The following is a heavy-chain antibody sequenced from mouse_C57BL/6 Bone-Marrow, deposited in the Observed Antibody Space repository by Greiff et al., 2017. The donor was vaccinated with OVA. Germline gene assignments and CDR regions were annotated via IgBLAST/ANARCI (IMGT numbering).Heavy chain of an antibody. V-gene: IGHV1-55*01. D-gene: IGHD2-3*01. CDR1: GYTFTSYW. CDR2: IYPGSGST. Sequence: VQLQQPGAELVKPGASVKMSCKASGYTFTSYWITWVKQRPGQGLEWIGDIYPGSGSTNYNEKFKSKATLTVDTSSSTAYRQLSSLTSEDSAVYYCARDDGYSFDVWGTGTTVTVSS. CDR3: ARDDGYSFDV. J-gene: IGHJ1*03.